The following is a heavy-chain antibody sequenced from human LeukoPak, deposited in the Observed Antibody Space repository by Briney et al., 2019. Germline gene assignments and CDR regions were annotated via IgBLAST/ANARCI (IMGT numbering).Heavy chain of an antibody. D-gene: IGHD3-22*01. V-gene: IGHV4-59*01. CDR2: TYYSGNT. J-gene: IGHJ4*02. CDR1: GGSMSSYY. Sequence: PSATLSLTCTVSGGSMSSYYWSWIRQPPGKRLEWIGYTYYSGNTNCNPSLKSRVTISVDTSKDQFSLKVSSVTAADTAVYYCARVFHDSSGYPFDYWGQGTLVTVSA. CDR3: ARVFHDSSGYPFDY.